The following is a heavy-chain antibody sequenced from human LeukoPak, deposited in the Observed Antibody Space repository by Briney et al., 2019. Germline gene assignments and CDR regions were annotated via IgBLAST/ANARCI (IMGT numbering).Heavy chain of an antibody. Sequence: PGGSLRLSCAASGFTFSSFTMTWVRQAPGKGLEWVSTIGGSGGSTYYAGSVKGRFTISRDNSTKTLSLQMNSLRAEDSAIYYCARNYYGSGTMGGYWGQGTLVTVPS. CDR3: ARNYYGSGTMGGY. CDR1: GFTFSSFT. D-gene: IGHD3-10*01. V-gene: IGHV3-23*01. CDR2: IGGSGGST. J-gene: IGHJ4*02.